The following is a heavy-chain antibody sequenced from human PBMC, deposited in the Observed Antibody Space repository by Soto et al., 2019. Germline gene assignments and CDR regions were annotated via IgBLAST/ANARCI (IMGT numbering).Heavy chain of an antibody. D-gene: IGHD2-8*01. J-gene: IGHJ4*02. V-gene: IGHV3-15*01. Sequence: EVQLVESGGGLVKPGGSLRLSCAASGFTFSNAWMSWVRQAPGKGLEWVGNVKSKSHGGTTEYAAPVKGRFIISRDDSENTLSLQMSSLKTEDTAVYYCSTDEWSWGQGTLVTVSS. CDR3: STDEWS. CDR2: VKSKSHGGTT. CDR1: GFTFSNAW.